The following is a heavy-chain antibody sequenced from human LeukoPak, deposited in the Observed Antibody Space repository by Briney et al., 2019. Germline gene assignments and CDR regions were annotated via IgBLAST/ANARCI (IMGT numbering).Heavy chain of an antibody. Sequence: SETLSLTCTVSGDSISSYFGTWIRQPAGKGLEWIGRIYASGITNYNPSLRSRVTMSVDTSKNQFSLKLSSVTAADTAVYYCAREPLQSRPLDVWDKGTTVTVSS. V-gene: IGHV4-4*07. CDR2: IYASGIT. CDR3: AREPLQSRPLDV. D-gene: IGHD4-11*01. J-gene: IGHJ6*04. CDR1: GDSISSYF.